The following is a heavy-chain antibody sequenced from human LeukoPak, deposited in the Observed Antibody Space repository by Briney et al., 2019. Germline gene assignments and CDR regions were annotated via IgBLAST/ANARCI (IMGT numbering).Heavy chain of an antibody. CDR2: IDPSDSYT. V-gene: IGHV5-10-1*01. J-gene: IGHJ5*02. D-gene: IGHD1-26*01. CDR1: GYSFTSYW. CDR3: ARHVSAGAMGNWFDP. Sequence: NHGESLKISCKGSGYSFTSYWISWVRQMPGKGLEWMGRIDPSDSYTNYSPSFQGHVTISADKSISTAYLQWSSLKASDTAMYYCARHVSAGAMGNWFDPWGQGTLVTVSS.